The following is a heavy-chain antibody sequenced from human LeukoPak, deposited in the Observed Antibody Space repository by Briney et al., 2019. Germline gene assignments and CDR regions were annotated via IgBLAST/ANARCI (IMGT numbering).Heavy chain of an antibody. D-gene: IGHD6-13*01. CDR1: GGSISSYY. J-gene: IGHJ4*02. Sequence: SETLSLTCTVSGGSISSYYWSWIRQPAGKGLEWIGRIYTSGSTNYNPSLKSRVPMSVDTSKNQFSLKLSSVTAADTAVYYCARATRAYSKYYFDYWGQGTLVTVSS. V-gene: IGHV4-4*07. CDR2: IYTSGST. CDR3: ARATRAYSKYYFDY.